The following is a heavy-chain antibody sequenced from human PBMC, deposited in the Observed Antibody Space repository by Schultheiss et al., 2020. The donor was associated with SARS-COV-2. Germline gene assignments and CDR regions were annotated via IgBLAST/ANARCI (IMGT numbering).Heavy chain of an antibody. CDR3: ARGPGGRYYDILTGVGTDY. D-gene: IGHD3-9*01. J-gene: IGHJ4*02. V-gene: IGHV3-66*02. CDR1: GFTVSSNY. Sequence: GGSLRLSCAASGFTVSSNYMSWVRQAPGKGLEWVSALSGTGGSTYYADSVKGRFTISRDNSKNTLYLQMNSLRAEDTAVYYCARGPGGRYYDILTGVGTDYWGQGTLVTVSS. CDR2: LSGTGGST.